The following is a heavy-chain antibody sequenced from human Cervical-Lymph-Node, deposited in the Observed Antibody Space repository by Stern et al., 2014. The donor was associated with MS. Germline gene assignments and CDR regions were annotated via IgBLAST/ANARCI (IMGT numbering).Heavy chain of an antibody. CDR2: IGTNIGNT. CDR3: RAGSDAFDI. Sequence: VQLVESGAEVKKPGASVKVSCKASGFTFTESAISWVRQAPGQGLEWMGWIGTNIGNTNYAQKFQGRVTFATDTSTSTVYMELRSLRSDDTAMYYCRAGSDAFDIWGQGTMVTVSS. CDR1: GFTFTESA. V-gene: IGHV1-18*01. D-gene: IGHD6-13*01. J-gene: IGHJ3*02.